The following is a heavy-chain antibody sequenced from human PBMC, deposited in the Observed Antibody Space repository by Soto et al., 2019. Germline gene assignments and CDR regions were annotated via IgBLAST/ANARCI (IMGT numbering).Heavy chain of an antibody. CDR3: ARVPRMLDYDSSGSSDY. Sequence: QVQLVQSGAEVKKPGASVKVSCKASGYTFTSYGISWVRQAPGQGLEWMGWISAYNGNTNYAQKLQGRVTMTTDTSTSTAYMELRSLRSDDTAVYYCARVPRMLDYDSSGSSDYWGQGTLVTVSS. D-gene: IGHD3-22*01. J-gene: IGHJ4*02. CDR1: GYTFTSYG. CDR2: ISAYNGNT. V-gene: IGHV1-18*01.